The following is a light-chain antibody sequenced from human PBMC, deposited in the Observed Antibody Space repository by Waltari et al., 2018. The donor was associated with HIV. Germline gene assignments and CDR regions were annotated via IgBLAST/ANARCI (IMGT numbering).Light chain of an antibody. J-gene: IGLJ3*02. Sequence: QSALTQPASVSGSPGQSITISCTGTSSDVGSYKVLAWYQQHPGKAPKLMIYEDNKRPSGVSNRFSGSKSGNTASLTISGLQAEDEADYYCCSYTGSTTWVFGGGTKLTVL. CDR3: CSYTGSTTWV. CDR2: EDN. CDR1: SSDVGSYKV. V-gene: IGLV2-23*01.